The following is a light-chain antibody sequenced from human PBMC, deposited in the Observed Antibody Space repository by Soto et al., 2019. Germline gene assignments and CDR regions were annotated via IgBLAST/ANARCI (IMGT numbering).Light chain of an antibody. CDR1: QSVSSK. J-gene: IGKJ5*01. V-gene: IGKV3-15*01. CDR2: GAS. Sequence: DIVMTQSPAALSVSPGEGATLSCRASQSVSSKLAWYQQKPGQAPRLLIYGASTRATGIPARFSGSGSGTEFTLTISSLQSEDVAVYYCQQYNNWPITLGQGTRLEIK. CDR3: QQYNNWPIT.